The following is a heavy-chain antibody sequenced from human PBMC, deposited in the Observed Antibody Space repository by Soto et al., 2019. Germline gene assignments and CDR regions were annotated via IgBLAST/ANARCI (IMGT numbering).Heavy chain of an antibody. CDR1: GFTLSDYG. J-gene: IGHJ4*02. CDR3: ARDPGRASPIDY. D-gene: IGHD7-27*01. V-gene: IGHV3-33*01. CDR2: IWHDGGEK. Sequence: QVQLVESGGGVVQPGRSLRLSCTASGFTLSDYGMHWVRQAPGKGLEWVAVIWHDGGEKYYADSVTGRFTISRDNSKNPVHLQIDSLGTEDTALYYCARDPGRASPIDYWGQGTLVTVSS.